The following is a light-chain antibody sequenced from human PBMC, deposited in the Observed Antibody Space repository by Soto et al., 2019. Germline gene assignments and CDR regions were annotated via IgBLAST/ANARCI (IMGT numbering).Light chain of an antibody. CDR1: QSVSSSY. V-gene: IGKV3-15*01. CDR2: GAS. Sequence: EVVLTQSPVTLSLSPGERATLSRRSSQSVSSSYLAWYQQKPGQAPRLLIYGASTRATGIPARFSGSGSGTEFTLTISSLQSEDFAVYYCQKYNNWPLAFGQGTRLEIK. J-gene: IGKJ5*01. CDR3: QKYNNWPLA.